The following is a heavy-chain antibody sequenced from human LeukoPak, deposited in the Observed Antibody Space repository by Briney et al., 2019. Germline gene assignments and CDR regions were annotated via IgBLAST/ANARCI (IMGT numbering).Heavy chain of an antibody. CDR2: INHSGST. CDR1: GGSLSDNY. J-gene: IGHJ6*03. CDR3: ASSRTGGSMPYYYYYMDV. V-gene: IGHV4-34*01. Sequence: SETLSLTCAVYGGSLSDNYWSWIRQSPGKGLEWIGEINHSGSTNYNPSLKSRVTISVDTSKNQFSLRLSSVTAADTAVYYCASSRTGGSMPYYYYYMDVWGKGTTVTVSS. D-gene: IGHD7-27*01.